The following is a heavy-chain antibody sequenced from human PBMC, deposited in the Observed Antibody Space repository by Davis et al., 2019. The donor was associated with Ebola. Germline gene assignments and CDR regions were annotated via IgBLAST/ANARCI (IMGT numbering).Heavy chain of an antibody. CDR3: ARVAARPIGMDA. CDR2: IYYSGST. Sequence: MPSETLSLTCTVSGGSVSSGGYYWTWIRQHPGRGLEWIGYIYYSGSTYYNPSLKSRLTISSDTSANQFSLKLNSVTAADTAVYYCARVAARPIGMDAWGKGTTVTVSS. CDR1: GGSVSSGGYY. J-gene: IGHJ6*04. D-gene: IGHD6-6*01. V-gene: IGHV4-31*03.